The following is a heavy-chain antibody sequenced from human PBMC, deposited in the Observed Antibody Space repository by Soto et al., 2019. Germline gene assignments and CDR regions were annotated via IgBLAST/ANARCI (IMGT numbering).Heavy chain of an antibody. CDR2: VNPSGGST. CDR3: AREADIVVVVAAIPYYYYGMDV. D-gene: IGHD2-15*01. Sequence: ASVKVSCKASGYTFTSYYMHWVRQAPGQGLEWMGIVNPSGGSTSYAQKFQGRVTMTRDTSTSTVYMELSSLRSEDTAVYYCAREADIVVVVAAIPYYYYGMDVWGQGTTVTVSS. CDR1: GYTFTSYY. J-gene: IGHJ6*02. V-gene: IGHV1-46*01.